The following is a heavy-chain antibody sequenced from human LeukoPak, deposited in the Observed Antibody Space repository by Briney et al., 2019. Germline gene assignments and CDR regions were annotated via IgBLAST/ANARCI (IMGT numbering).Heavy chain of an antibody. CDR1: GYTFTSYY. J-gene: IGHJ4*02. CDR3: ARGASIKWLLYLSPFDY. D-gene: IGHD3-3*01. CDR2: INPSGGST. V-gene: IGHV1-46*01. Sequence: GASEKVSCKASGYTFTSYYMHWVRQAPGQGLEWMGIINPSGGSTSYAQKFQGRVTMTRDTSTSTVYMELSSLRSEDTAVYYCARGASIKWLLYLSPFDYWGQGTLVTVSS.